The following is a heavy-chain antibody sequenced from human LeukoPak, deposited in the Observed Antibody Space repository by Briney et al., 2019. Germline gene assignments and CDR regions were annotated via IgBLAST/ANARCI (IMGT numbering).Heavy chain of an antibody. V-gene: IGHV1-46*01. Sequence: ASVKVSCKASGYTFTSYYIHWLRQAPGQGLEWMGIIKPSGGSTSYAQKFQGRVTMTRDTSTSTVYMELSSLRSEDTAVYYCARKDSSSFDYWGQGTLVTVSS. CDR3: ARKDSSSFDY. D-gene: IGHD6-6*01. J-gene: IGHJ4*02. CDR2: IKPSGGST. CDR1: GYTFTSYY.